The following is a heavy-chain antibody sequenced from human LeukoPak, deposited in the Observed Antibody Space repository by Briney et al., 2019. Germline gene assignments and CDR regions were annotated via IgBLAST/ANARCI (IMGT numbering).Heavy chain of an antibody. Sequence: GGSLRLSCAASGFTFSSYGMHWVRQAPGKGLEWVAFIRYDGSNKYYADSVKGRFTISRDNSKNTLYLQMNSLRAEDTAVYYCAKDRTYYYALDHWGQGPLVPVS. D-gene: IGHD3-22*01. CDR3: AKDRTYYYALDH. J-gene: IGHJ4*02. V-gene: IGHV3-30*02. CDR1: GFTFSSYG. CDR2: IRYDGSNK.